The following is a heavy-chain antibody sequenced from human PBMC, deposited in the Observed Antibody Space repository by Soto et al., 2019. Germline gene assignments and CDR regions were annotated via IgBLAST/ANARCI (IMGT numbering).Heavy chain of an antibody. Sequence: SETLSLTCTVSGGSISSSSYYWSWIRQPPGKGLEWIGGIYYSGSTYYNPSLKSRVTISVDTSKNQFSLKLSSVTAADTDVYYCAGCSSDYGGLDYWGQGTLVNVSS. CDR3: AGCSSDYGGLDY. D-gene: IGHD2-21*01. V-gene: IGHV4-39*01. CDR1: GGSISSSSYY. CDR2: IYYSGST. J-gene: IGHJ4*02.